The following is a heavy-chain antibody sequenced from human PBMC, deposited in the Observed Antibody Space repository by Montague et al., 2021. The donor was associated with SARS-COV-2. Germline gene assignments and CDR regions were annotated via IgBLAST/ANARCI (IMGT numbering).Heavy chain of an antibody. CDR1: GFTFSSYD. J-gene: IGHJ5*02. CDR2: IGTAGDT. Sequence: SLRLSCAASGFTFSSYDMHRVRQATGKGLEWVSAIGTAGDTYYPGSVKGRFTISRENAKNSLYLQMNSLRAGDTAVYYCARASYDSSGYYVWFDPWGQGTLVTVSS. V-gene: IGHV3-13*04. CDR3: ARASYDSSGYYVWFDP. D-gene: IGHD3-22*01.